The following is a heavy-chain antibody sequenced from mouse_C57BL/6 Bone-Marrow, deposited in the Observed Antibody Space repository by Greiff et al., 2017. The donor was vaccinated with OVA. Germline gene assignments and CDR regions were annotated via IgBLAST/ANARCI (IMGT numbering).Heavy chain of an antibody. D-gene: IGHD5-1*01. Sequence: EVQPPQSGTVLARPGASVKKSCKTSGYTFTSYRMHWVKQRPGQGLEWVGAIYPENSDTSLNPKFKGKGKMHAVTSASAAYMELSILTNEDSAVYYCTESNYLDYWGQGTTLTVSS. J-gene: IGHJ2*01. V-gene: IGHV1-5*01. CDR2: IYPENSDT. CDR1: GYTFTSYR. CDR3: TESNYLDY.